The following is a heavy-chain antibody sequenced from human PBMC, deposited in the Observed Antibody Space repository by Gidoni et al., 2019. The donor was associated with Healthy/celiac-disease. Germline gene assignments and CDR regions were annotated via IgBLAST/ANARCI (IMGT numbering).Heavy chain of an antibody. CDR3: ARQDYDYVWGSYRYTYFDY. Sequence: QLQLQESGPGLVKPSETLSLTCTVAGGSISSRSYYWGWIRQPPGKGLEWIGSIYYSGSTYYNPSLKSRVTISVDTSKNQFSLKLSSVTAADTAVYYCARQDYDYVWGSYRYTYFDYWGQGTLVTVSS. CDR2: IYYSGST. CDR1: GGSISSRSYY. D-gene: IGHD3-16*02. V-gene: IGHV4-39*01. J-gene: IGHJ4*02.